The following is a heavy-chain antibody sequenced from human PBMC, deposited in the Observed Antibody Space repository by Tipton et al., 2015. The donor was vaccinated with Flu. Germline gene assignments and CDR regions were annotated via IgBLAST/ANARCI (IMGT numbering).Heavy chain of an antibody. J-gene: IGHJ4*02. D-gene: IGHD3/OR15-3a*01. Sequence: LRLSCAVYGGSFSGYYWSWIRQPPGKGLEWIGYIYYSGSTNYNPSLKSRVTISVDTSKNQFSLKLSSVTAADTAVYYCARDSPDWGFDYWGQGTLVTVSS. CDR2: IYYSGST. CDR1: GGSFSGYY. CDR3: ARDSPDWGFDY. V-gene: IGHV4-59*01.